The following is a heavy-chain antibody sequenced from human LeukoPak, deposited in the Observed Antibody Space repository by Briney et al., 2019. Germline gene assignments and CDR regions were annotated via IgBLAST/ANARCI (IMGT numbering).Heavy chain of an antibody. V-gene: IGHV1-69*04. J-gene: IGHJ3*02. CDR1: GCTFSSYA. CDR3: ASNVAAAGNPDAFDI. Sequence: SVKVSCKASGCTFSSYAISWVRQAPGQGLEWMGRIIPILGIASYAQKFQGRVTITADKSTSTAYMELSSLRSEDTAVYYCASNVAAAGNPDAFDIWGQGTMVTVSS. D-gene: IGHD6-13*01. CDR2: IIPILGIA.